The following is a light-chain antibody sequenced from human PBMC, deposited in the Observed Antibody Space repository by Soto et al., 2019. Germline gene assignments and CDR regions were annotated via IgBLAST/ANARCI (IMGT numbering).Light chain of an antibody. V-gene: IGKV3-15*01. J-gene: IGKJ1*01. CDR3: QQYNNWPWT. CDR1: HSVSSN. Sequence: EIVMTQSPATLSVSPGERVTLSRRVSHSVSSNLAWYQQKPGQAPRLLIYGALSRATGIPARFSGGGSGTEFTLTVSSLQSEDFAVYYCQQYNNWPWTFGQGTKVEIK. CDR2: GAL.